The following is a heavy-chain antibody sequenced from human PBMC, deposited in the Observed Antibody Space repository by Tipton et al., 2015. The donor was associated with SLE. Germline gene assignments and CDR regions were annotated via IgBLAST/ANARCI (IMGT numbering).Heavy chain of an antibody. CDR1: GGSISSHY. Sequence: TLSLTCTVSGGSISSHYWGWIRQPPGKGLEWIGSIYHSGSTYYNPSLKSRVTISVDTSKNQFSLKLSSVTAADTAVYYCARVPDCSSTSCPFDYWGQGTLVTVSS. V-gene: IGHV4-38-2*02. D-gene: IGHD2-2*01. J-gene: IGHJ4*02. CDR2: IYHSGST. CDR3: ARVPDCSSTSCPFDY.